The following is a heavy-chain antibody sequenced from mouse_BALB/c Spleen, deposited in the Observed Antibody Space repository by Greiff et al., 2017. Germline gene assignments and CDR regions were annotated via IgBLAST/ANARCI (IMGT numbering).Heavy chain of an antibody. D-gene: IGHD2-14*01. J-gene: IGHJ3*01. CDR2: IYPGDGDT. CDR3: AREGYYRSPFAY. CDR1: GYAFSSYW. V-gene: IGHV1-80*01. Sequence: VKLMESGAELVRPGSSVKISCKASGYAFSSYWMNWVKQRPGQGLEWIGQIYPGDGDTNYNGKFKGKATLTADKSSSTAYMQLSSLTSEDSAVYFCAREGYYRSPFAYWGQGTLVTVSA.